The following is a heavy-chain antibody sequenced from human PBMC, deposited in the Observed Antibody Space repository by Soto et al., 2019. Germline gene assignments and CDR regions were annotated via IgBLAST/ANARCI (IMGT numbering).Heavy chain of an antibody. D-gene: IGHD2-2*02. Sequence: GESLKISCKGSGYSFTIYWIGWVRQMPGIGLEWMGIIYPGDSDTRYSPSFQGQVTISADKSISTAYLQWSSLKASDTAMYYCARRCSSTSCYNTGYSYGKPALDAFDIWGQGTMVTVSS. V-gene: IGHV5-51*01. CDR3: ARRCSSTSCYNTGYSYGKPALDAFDI. CDR1: GYSFTIYW. J-gene: IGHJ3*02. CDR2: IYPGDSDT.